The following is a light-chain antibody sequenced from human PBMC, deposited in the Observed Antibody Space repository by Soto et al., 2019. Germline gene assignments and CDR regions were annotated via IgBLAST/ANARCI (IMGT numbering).Light chain of an antibody. CDR1: QSLSSNS. CDR2: GAS. Sequence: EIVLTQSPGTLSLSPGEGAALSCRASQSLSSNSLAWYQHKPGQAPRLLIYGASSRATGIPDGFIGSGSGTDFTLTISRLEPEDFAVYYCQQYGYSPVMYTFGQGTKVDIK. V-gene: IGKV3-20*01. CDR3: QQYGYSPVMYT. J-gene: IGKJ2*01.